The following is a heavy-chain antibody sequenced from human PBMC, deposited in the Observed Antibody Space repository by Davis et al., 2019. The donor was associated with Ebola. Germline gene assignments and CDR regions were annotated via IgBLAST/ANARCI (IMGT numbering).Heavy chain of an antibody. Sequence: SVKVSCKASGGTFINFGFAWVRQAPGQGLEWMGGIIPIFGTANYAQKFQGRVTITADESTSTVYMELSSVRSDDTAVYHCASRYCGVNCYNGRSAFDVWGQGTMVTVSS. CDR3: ASRYCGVNCYNGRSAFDV. CDR2: IIPIFGTA. D-gene: IGHD2-21*02. CDR1: GGTFINFG. V-gene: IGHV1-69*13. J-gene: IGHJ3*01.